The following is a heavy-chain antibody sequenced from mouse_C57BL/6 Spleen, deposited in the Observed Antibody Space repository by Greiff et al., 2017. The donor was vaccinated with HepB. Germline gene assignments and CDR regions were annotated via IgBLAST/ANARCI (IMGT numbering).Heavy chain of an antibody. CDR1: GYAFTNYL. Sequence: LVESGAELVRPGTSVKVSCKASGYAFTNYLIEWVKQRPGQGLEWIGVINPGSGGTNYNEKFKGKATLTADKSSSTAYMQLSSLTSEDSAVYFCARGGLRGYYFDYWGQGTTLTVSS. CDR2: INPGSGGT. V-gene: IGHV1-54*01. J-gene: IGHJ2*01. CDR3: ARGGLRGYYFDY. D-gene: IGHD2-4*01.